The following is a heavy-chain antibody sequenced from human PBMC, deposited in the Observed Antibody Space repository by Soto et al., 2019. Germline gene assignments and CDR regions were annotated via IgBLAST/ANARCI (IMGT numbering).Heavy chain of an antibody. CDR3: ARAHVVSYYYYYYMDV. V-gene: IGHV4-59*01. CDR1: GGSISSYY. CDR2: IYYSGST. J-gene: IGHJ6*03. Sequence: TSETLSLTCTVSGGSISSYYWSWIRQPPGKGLEWIGYIYYSGSTNYNPSLKSRVTISLDTSNNQFSLKLSSVTAADTAVYYCARAHVVSYYYYYYMDVWGKGTTVTVSS. D-gene: IGHD6-6*01.